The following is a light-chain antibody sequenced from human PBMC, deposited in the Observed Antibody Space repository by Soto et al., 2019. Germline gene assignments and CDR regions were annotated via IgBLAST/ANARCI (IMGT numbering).Light chain of an antibody. J-gene: IGKJ1*01. Sequence: DIQMTQSPSTLSASVGDRVTITCRASQSISSWLAWYQQKPGKAPKLLIYKASSLESGVPSRFSGSESGTEFTLTISSLRSEDFAVYYCQQYSNWPQTFGQGTKVDIK. CDR2: KAS. CDR3: QQYSNWPQT. CDR1: QSISSW. V-gene: IGKV1-5*03.